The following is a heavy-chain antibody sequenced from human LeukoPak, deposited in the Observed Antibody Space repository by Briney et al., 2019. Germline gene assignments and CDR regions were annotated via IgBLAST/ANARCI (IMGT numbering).Heavy chain of an antibody. CDR1: GGSISSYY. J-gene: IGHJ4*02. D-gene: IGHD3-10*01. CDR2: IYTSGST. Sequence: SETLSLTYTVSGGSISSYYWSWIRQPAGKGLEWIGRIYTSGSTNYNPSLKSRVTMSVDTSKNQFSLKLSSVTAADTAVYYCASSRGLWFGEVLGDFDYWGQGTLVTVSS. V-gene: IGHV4-4*07. CDR3: ASSRGLWFGEVLGDFDY.